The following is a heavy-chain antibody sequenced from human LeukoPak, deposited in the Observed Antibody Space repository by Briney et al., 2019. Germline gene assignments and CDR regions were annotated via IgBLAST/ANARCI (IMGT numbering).Heavy chain of an antibody. CDR3: ARGDCSGGTCRYWVDY. D-gene: IGHD2-15*01. Sequence: ASVKVSCKASGYTFTSYDINWVRQATGQGLEWMGWMNSNSGNTGCTQKFRGRVTMTMNTSISTAYMELSSLRSEDTAVYYCARGDCSGGTCRYWVDYWGQGALVTVSS. CDR1: GYTFTSYD. V-gene: IGHV1-8*01. CDR2: MNSNSGNT. J-gene: IGHJ4*02.